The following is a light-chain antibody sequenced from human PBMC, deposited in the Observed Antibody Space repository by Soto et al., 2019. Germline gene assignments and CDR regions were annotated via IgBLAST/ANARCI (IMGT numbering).Light chain of an antibody. V-gene: IGLV8-61*01. Sequence: QTVVTQEPSFSVSPGGTVTLTCGLSSGSVSTSYYPSWYQQTPGQAPRTLIYNTNTRSSGVPGRFSGSILGNKAALTIAGAQADDESDDYCVLYMGSGISVFGGGTQLTVL. CDR3: VLYMGSGISV. CDR1: SGSVSTSYY. CDR2: NTN. J-gene: IGLJ3*02.